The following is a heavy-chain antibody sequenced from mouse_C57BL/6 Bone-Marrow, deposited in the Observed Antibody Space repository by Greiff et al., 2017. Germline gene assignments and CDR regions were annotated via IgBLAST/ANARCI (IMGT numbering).Heavy chain of an antibody. CDR2: IYPGSGST. J-gene: IGHJ1*03. CDR1: GYTFTSYW. CDR3: ARPYCSNYWYFDV. D-gene: IGHD2-5*01. V-gene: IGHV1-55*01. Sequence: QVQLKQPGAELVKPGASVKLSCKASGYTFTSYWITWVKQRPGQGLEWIGDIYPGSGSTNYNEKFKSKATLTGDTSSSTAYMQLSRLTSEDSAVYYCARPYCSNYWYFDVWGTGTTVTVAS.